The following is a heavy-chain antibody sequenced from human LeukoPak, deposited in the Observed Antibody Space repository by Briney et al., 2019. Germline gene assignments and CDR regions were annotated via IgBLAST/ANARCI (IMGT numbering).Heavy chain of an antibody. J-gene: IGHJ4*02. CDR3: ARADSGYDFHY. V-gene: IGHV4-38-2*01. Sequence: PSETLSLTCAVSGYSISSGYYWGWIRPPPGKGLEWIGSIYHSGSTYYNPSLKSRVTISVDTSKNQFSLKLSSVTAADTAVCYCARADSGYDFHYWGQGTLVTVSS. CDR2: IYHSGST. D-gene: IGHD5-12*01. CDR1: GYSISSGYY.